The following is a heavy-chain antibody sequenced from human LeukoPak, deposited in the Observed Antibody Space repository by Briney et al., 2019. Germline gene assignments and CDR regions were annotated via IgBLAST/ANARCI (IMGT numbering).Heavy chain of an antibody. J-gene: IGHJ4*02. CDR2: IRSKANSYAT. CDR3: TSRPLLSYYGSGRTRSDY. CDR1: GFTFSGSA. Sequence: GGSLRLSCAAFGFTFSGSAMHWVRQASGKGLEWVGHIRSKANSYATAYAASVKGRFTISRDDSKNTTYLQMNSLKTEDTAVYYCTSRPLLSYYGSGRTRSDYWGQGTLVTVSS. D-gene: IGHD3-10*01. V-gene: IGHV3-73*01.